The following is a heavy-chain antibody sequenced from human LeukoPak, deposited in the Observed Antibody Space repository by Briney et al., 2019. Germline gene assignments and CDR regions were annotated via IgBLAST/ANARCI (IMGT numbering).Heavy chain of an antibody. Sequence: SQTLSLTCTVSGGSISSGDYYWSWIRQPPGKGLEWIGYIYYSGSTYYNPSPKSRVTISVDTSKNQFSLKLSSVTAADTAVYYCARVSHRSAYDSSGSHWPFFDYWGQGTLVTVSS. CDR2: IYYSGST. J-gene: IGHJ4*02. CDR3: ARVSHRSAYDSSGSHWPFFDY. CDR1: GGSISSGDYY. D-gene: IGHD3-22*01. V-gene: IGHV4-30-4*08.